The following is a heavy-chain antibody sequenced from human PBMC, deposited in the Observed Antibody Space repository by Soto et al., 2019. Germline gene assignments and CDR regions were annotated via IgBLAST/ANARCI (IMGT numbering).Heavy chain of an antibody. CDR1: GFTFSSYG. D-gene: IGHD6-6*01. V-gene: IGHV3-33*01. CDR2: IWYDGSNK. CDR3: ARDSGAARAYWYFDL. Sequence: QVQLVESGGGVVQPGRSLRLSCAASGFTFSSYGMHWVRQAPGKGLEWVAVIWYDGSNKYYADSVKGRFTISRDNSKITLYLQMNSLRAEDTAVYYCARDSGAARAYWYFDLWGRGTLVTVSS. J-gene: IGHJ2*01.